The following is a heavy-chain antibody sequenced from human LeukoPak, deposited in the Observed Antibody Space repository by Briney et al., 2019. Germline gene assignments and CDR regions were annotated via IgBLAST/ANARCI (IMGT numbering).Heavy chain of an antibody. D-gene: IGHD2-2*01. CDR2: ISSSGSTI. CDR3: ARTKRYCSSTSCFNWFDP. J-gene: IGHJ5*02. V-gene: IGHV3-11*01. CDR1: GFTFSDYY. Sequence: GGSLRLSCAASGFTFSDYYMSWIRQAPGKGLEWVSYISSSGSTIYYADSVKGRFTISRDNAKNSLYLQMNSLRAEDTAVYYCARTKRYCSSTSCFNWFDPWGQGTLVTVSS.